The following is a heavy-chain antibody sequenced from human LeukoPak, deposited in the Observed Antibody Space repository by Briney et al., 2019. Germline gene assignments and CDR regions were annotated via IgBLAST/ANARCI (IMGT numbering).Heavy chain of an antibody. CDR2: ISSSSTTI. J-gene: IGHJ4*02. V-gene: IGHV3-48*01. Sequence: GGSLRLSCAASGFTFSSYSMNWVRQAPGKGLEWVSYISSSSTTIHYADSVKGRFTISRDNAKNSLYLQMISLRAEDTAVYYCETEGVVVPAASNFDYWGQGTLVTVSS. D-gene: IGHD2-2*01. CDR3: ETEGVVVPAASNFDY. CDR1: GFTFSSYS.